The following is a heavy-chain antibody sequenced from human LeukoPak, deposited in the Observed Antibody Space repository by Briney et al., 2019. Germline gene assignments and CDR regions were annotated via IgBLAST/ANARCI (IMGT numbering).Heavy chain of an antibody. D-gene: IGHD3-22*01. V-gene: IGHV1-18*01. CDR3: ARDTGPSTPYYYDSSGYYYFDY. J-gene: IGHJ4*02. CDR2: ISAYNGNT. Sequence: ASVKVSCKASGYTFTSYGISWVRQAPGQGLEWMGWISAYNGNTNYAQKLQGRVTMTTDTSTSTAYMELRSLRSEDTAVYYCARDTGPSTPYYYDSSGYYYFDYWGQGTLVTVSS. CDR1: GYTFTSYG.